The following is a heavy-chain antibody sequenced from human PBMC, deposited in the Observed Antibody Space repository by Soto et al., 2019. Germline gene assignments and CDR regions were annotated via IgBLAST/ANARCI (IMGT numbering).Heavy chain of an antibody. V-gene: IGHV3-53*01. J-gene: IGHJ4*02. CDR2: ISSDGGT. CDR3: ARDVIAVAGTADY. CDR1: GFTVRSNY. D-gene: IGHD6-19*01. Sequence: GGSLRLSCAASGFTVRSNYMSWVRQAPGKGLEWVSAISSDGGTYYTDSVKGRFAISRDISKNTLYLQMNSLTAEDTAIYYCARDVIAVAGTADYWGQGTLVTVSS.